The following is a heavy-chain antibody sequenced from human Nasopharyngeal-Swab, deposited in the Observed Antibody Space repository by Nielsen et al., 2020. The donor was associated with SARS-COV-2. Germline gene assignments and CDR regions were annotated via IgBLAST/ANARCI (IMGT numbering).Heavy chain of an antibody. Sequence: WVRQAPGQGLEWMGRINPNSGGTNYAQKFQGRVTMTRDTSISTAYMELSRLRSDDTAVYYCARDDRIRRGDIVVVVAATGAFDIWGQGTMVTVSS. CDR2: INPNSGGT. CDR3: ARDDRIRRGDIVVVVAATGAFDI. V-gene: IGHV1-2*06. J-gene: IGHJ3*02. D-gene: IGHD2-15*01.